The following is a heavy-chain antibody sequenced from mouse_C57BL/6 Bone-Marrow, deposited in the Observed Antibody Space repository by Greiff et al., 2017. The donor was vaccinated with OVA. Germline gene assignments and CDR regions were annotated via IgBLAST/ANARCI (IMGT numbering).Heavy chain of an antibody. CDR3: ARDYYGSSLPLDY. CDR1: GYAFTNYL. Sequence: QVQLQQSGAELVRPGTSVKVSCKASGYAFTNYLIEWVKQRPGQGLEWIGVINPGSGGTNYNEKFKGKATLTADKSSSTAYMQLSSLTSEDSAVYFCARDYYGSSLPLDYWGQGTTLTVSS. J-gene: IGHJ2*01. V-gene: IGHV1-54*01. D-gene: IGHD1-1*01. CDR2: INPGSGGT.